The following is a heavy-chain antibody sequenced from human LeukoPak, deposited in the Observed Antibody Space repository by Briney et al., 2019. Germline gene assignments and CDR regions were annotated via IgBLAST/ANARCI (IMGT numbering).Heavy chain of an antibody. D-gene: IGHD3-16*02. V-gene: IGHV1-46*01. J-gene: IGHJ6*03. Sequence: ASVKVSCKASGYTFTSYYMHWVRQAPGQGLEWMGIINPSGGSTSYAQKFQGRVTMTRDMSTSTVYMELSSLRSEDTAVYYCARGIPYYDYVWGSYLKSGENYYYYYMDVWGKGTTVTISS. CDR3: ARGIPYYDYVWGSYLKSGENYYYYYMDV. CDR2: INPSGGST. CDR1: GYTFTSYY.